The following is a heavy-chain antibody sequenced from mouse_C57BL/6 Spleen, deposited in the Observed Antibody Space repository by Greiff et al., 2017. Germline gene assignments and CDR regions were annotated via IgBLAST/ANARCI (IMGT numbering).Heavy chain of an antibody. Sequence: VQLQQSGAELVRPGASVTLSCKASGYTFTDYEMHWVKQTPVHGLEWIGAIDPETGGTAYNQKFKGKAILTADKSSSTAYMELRSLTSEDSAVYYCTRSREAWFAYWGQGTLVTVSA. CDR1: GYTFTDYE. CDR2: IDPETGGT. V-gene: IGHV1-15*01. CDR3: TRSREAWFAY. J-gene: IGHJ3*01.